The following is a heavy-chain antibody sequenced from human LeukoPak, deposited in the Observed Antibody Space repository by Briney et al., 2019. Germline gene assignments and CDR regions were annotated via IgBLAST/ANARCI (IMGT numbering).Heavy chain of an antibody. CDR1: GFPFGGYA. J-gene: IGHJ6*02. Sequence: GSLRLSFTASGFPFGGYAMTWVRPAPGKGLEWVSSIMGGSEDSYYADSVKGRFTISRDNSRSTLYLQMNSLRADDTAVYYCGRTIAQYSNSWLYYFYGLDVWGQGTTVTVSS. CDR3: GRTIAQYSNSWLYYFYGLDV. D-gene: IGHD6-13*01. V-gene: IGHV3-23*01. CDR2: IMGGSEDS.